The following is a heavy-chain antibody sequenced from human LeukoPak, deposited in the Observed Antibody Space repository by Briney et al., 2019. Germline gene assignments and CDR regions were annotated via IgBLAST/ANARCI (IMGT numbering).Heavy chain of an antibody. V-gene: IGHV3-21*01. J-gene: IGHJ4*02. CDR3: ARGLCGSDCYDY. Sequence: PGGSLRLSCAASGFTFSSYHINWVRQAPGKGLEWVSSISSNSDYIYYADSVKGRFTISRDNAKNSLYLQMNSLRAEDTAVYYCARGLCGSDCYDYWGQGTLVTVSS. CDR2: ISSNSDYI. CDR1: GFTFSSYH. D-gene: IGHD2-21*01.